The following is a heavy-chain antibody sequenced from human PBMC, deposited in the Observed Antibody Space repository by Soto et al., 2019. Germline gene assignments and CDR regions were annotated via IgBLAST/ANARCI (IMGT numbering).Heavy chain of an antibody. V-gene: IGHV4-31*03. CDR2: IYYSGST. D-gene: IGHD3-22*01. CDR1: GGSIISGGYY. J-gene: IGHJ4*02. Sequence: SETLSLTCTVSGGSIISGGYYWSWVRQHPGKGLEWIGYIYYSGSTYYNPSLKSRVTISVDTSKNQFSLKLSSVTAADTAVYYRAGRNYDSSGYQIEYWGQGTLVTVSS. CDR3: AGRNYDSSGYQIEY.